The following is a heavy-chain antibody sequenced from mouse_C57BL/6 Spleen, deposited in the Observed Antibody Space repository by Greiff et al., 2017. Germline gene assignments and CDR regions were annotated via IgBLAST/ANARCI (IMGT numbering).Heavy chain of an antibody. J-gene: IGHJ1*03. Sequence: VQVVESGGGLVKPGGSLKLSCAASGFTFSSYTMSWVRQTPEKRLEWVATISGGGGNTYYPDSVKGRFTISRDNAKNTLYLQMSSLRSEDTALYYCARPNWDWYFDVWGTGTTVTVSS. CDR2: ISGGGGNT. D-gene: IGHD4-1*01. V-gene: IGHV5-9*01. CDR3: ARPNWDWYFDV. CDR1: GFTFSSYT.